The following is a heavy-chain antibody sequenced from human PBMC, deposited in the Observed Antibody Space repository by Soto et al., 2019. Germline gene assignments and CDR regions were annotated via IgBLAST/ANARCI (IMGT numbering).Heavy chain of an antibody. CDR1: NGSISSYY. Sequence: QVQLQESGPGLVKPSETLSLTCSVSNGSISSYYWSWIRQPPGKGLEWIGYIYYSGSTNYNPSLKSRVTIAVDTSKNQFSLSLTSVTAADTAVYYCARDYGYNYCYYRWFDPWGQGTLVTVSS. V-gene: IGHV4-59*01. CDR2: IYYSGST. D-gene: IGHD5-18*01. CDR3: ARDYGYNYCYYRWFDP. J-gene: IGHJ5*02.